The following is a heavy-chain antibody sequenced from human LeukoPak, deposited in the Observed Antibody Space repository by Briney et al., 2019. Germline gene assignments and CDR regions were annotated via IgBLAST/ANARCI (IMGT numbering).Heavy chain of an antibody. J-gene: IGHJ4*02. CDR3: ARGMTSFDY. CDR1: GYSFTNYW. CDR2: IYPGDSDT. Sequence: GEPLKISCKGSGYSFTNYWIGWVRQTPGKGLEWMGIIYPGDSDTRHSPSFQGQVTISADKSFSTAYLQWSSLKASDTAIYYCARGMTSFDYWAQGTLVTVSS. V-gene: IGHV5-51*01. D-gene: IGHD1-14*01.